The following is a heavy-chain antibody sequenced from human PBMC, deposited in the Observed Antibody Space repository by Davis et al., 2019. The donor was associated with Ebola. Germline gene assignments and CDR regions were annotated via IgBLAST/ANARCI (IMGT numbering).Heavy chain of an antibody. D-gene: IGHD2-21*02. CDR3: ARRGDSGRAFDI. J-gene: IGHJ3*02. V-gene: IGHV4-61*01. Sequence: MPSETLSLTCAVSGGSVSSGYYYWNWIRQPPGKGLEWIGYIYNSGSTNYNPSLKSRVTISVDTSKNQFSLRLTSVTAADTAVYYCARRGDSGRAFDIWGQGTMVTVSS. CDR1: GGSVSSGYYY. CDR2: IYNSGST.